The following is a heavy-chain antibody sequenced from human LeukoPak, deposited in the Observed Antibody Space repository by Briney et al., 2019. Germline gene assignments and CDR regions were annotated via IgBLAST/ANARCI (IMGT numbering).Heavy chain of an antibody. D-gene: IGHD5-24*01. CDR2: IYYSGST. V-gene: IGHV4-39*01. Sequence: PSETLSLTCTVSGGSISSSSYYWGWIRQPPGKGLEWIGSIYYSGSTYYNPSLKSRVTISVDTSKNQFSLKLSSVTAADTAVYYCARGGYTEGLDDYWGQGTLVTVCS. CDR1: GGSISSSSYY. CDR3: ARGGYTEGLDDY. J-gene: IGHJ4*02.